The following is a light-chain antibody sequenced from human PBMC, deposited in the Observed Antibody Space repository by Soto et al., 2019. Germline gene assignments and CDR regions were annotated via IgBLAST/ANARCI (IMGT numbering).Light chain of an antibody. J-gene: IGLJ2*01. V-gene: IGLV2-14*03. Sequence: QSALTQPASVSGSPGQSITISCTGTSSDVGGYNYVSWYQQHPGKAPQLLICDVTNRPSGVSNRFSGSKSGNTASLTISGLQTEDEADYYCSSFASSIPLVFGGGTQLTVL. CDR1: SSDVGGYNY. CDR3: SSFASSIPLV. CDR2: DVT.